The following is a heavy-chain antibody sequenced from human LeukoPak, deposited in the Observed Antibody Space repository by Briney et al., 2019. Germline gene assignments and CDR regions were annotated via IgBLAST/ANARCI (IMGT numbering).Heavy chain of an antibody. D-gene: IGHD3-16*01. CDR3: ATGPIDMIVDYLRY. CDR1: GYTLTDLS. V-gene: IGHV1-24*01. J-gene: IGHJ4*02. CDR2: FDPEDGEK. Sequence: GASVKVSCKISGYTLTDLSMHWVRQAPGKGLEWMGRFDPEDGEKIYAQRFQGRVTMTEDTSTDTAYMKLSSLRSEDTAVYYCATGPIDMIVDYLRYWGQGTLVTVSS.